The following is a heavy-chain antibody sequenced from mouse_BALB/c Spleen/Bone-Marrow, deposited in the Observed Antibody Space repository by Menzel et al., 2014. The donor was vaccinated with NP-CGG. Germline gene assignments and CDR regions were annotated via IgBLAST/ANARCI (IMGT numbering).Heavy chain of an antibody. CDR2: IYPGSGTA. V-gene: IGHV1S22*01. Sequence: LQQSGSELVRPGASVKLSCKASGYTFTSYWMHWVKRRPGQGLEWIGNIYPGSGTAKYDEKFKNKATLTVDTSSSTAYMQLSSLTSEDSAVYYCARFDGYDVGFAYWGQGTLVTVS. D-gene: IGHD2-2*01. CDR1: GYTFTSYW. J-gene: IGHJ3*01. CDR3: ARFDGYDVGFAY.